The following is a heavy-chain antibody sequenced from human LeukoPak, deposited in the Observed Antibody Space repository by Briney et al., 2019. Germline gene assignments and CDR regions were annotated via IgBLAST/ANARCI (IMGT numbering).Heavy chain of an antibody. J-gene: IGHJ4*02. CDR3: VSFNETY. V-gene: IGHV3-74*01. D-gene: IGHD2-15*01. CDR2: INSDGSWT. Sequence: PGGSLRLSCAASGNYWMHWVRQAPGKGLVWVSHINSDGSWTSYADSVKGRFTISKDNAKNTVYLQMSNLRAEDTAVYYCVSFNETYWGRGTLVTVSS. CDR1: GNYW.